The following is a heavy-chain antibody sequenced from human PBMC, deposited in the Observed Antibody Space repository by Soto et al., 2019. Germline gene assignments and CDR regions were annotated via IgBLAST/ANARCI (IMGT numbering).Heavy chain of an antibody. CDR3: ARDGYCSGGSCYSVPVFDY. D-gene: IGHD2-15*01. CDR2: IRNNGDNT. CDR1: GFTFSIFA. J-gene: IGHJ4*02. V-gene: IGHV3-23*01. Sequence: PGGSLRLSCAASGFTFSIFAMNWVRQAPGKGLEWVSGIRNNGDNTYYADSVKGRFTISRDNSKNTLYLQMNSLRAEDTAVYYCARDGYCSGGSCYSVPVFDYWGQGTLVTVSS.